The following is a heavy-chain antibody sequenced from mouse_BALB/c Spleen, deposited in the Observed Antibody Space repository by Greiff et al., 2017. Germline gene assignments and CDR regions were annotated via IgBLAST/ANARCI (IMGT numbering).Heavy chain of an antibody. J-gene: IGHJ2*01. Sequence: EVMLVESGGGLVKPGGSLKLSCAASGFAFSSYDMSWVRQTPEKRLEWVAYISSGGGSTYYPDTVKGRFTISRDNAKNTLYLQMSSLKSEDTAMYYCARHGGNYAGDYWGQGTTLTVSS. V-gene: IGHV5-12-1*01. D-gene: IGHD2-1*01. CDR3: ARHGGNYAGDY. CDR1: GFAFSSYD. CDR2: ISSGGGST.